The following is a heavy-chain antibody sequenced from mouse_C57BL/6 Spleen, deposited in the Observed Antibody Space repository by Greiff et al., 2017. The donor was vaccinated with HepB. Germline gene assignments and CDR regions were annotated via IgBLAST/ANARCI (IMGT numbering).Heavy chain of an antibody. J-gene: IGHJ4*01. CDR2: IYPRSGNT. V-gene: IGHV1-81*01. D-gene: IGHD1-1*01. Sequence: QVQLQQSGAELARPGASVKLSCKASGYTFTSYGISWVKQSTGQGLEWIGEIYPRSGNTYYNEKFKGKATLTADKSSSTAYMELRSLTSEDSAVYFCANYGSSPTYYAMDYWGQGTSVTVSS. CDR1: GYTFTSYG. CDR3: ANYGSSPTYYAMDY.